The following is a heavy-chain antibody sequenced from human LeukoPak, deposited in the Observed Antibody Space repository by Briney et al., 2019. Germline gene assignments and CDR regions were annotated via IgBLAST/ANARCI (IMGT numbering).Heavy chain of an antibody. CDR2: INPSSGGA. D-gene: IGHD3-3*01. V-gene: IGHV1-2*03. Sequence: GASVKVSCKASGYTFTGYYMHWVPQAPGQGLEWMEWINPSSGGANYAQKFQGRVTMTRDMSITTAYMDLSRLRSDDTAVYYCARRWSTMFGVVAYWGHGTLVTVSS. CDR1: GYTFTGYY. CDR3: ARRWSTMFGVVAY. J-gene: IGHJ4*01.